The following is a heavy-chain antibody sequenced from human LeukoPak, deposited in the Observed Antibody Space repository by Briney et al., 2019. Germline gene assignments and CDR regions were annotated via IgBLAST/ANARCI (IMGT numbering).Heavy chain of an antibody. J-gene: IGHJ6*02. Sequence: SVKVSCKASGGTFSSYAISWVRQAPGQGLEWMGRIIPILGIANYAQKFQGRVTITADKSTSTAYMELSSLRSEDTAVYYCARRYTGYYYYYGMDVWGQGTTVTVSS. V-gene: IGHV1-69*04. CDR1: GGTFSSYA. D-gene: IGHD3-16*02. CDR2: IIPILGIA. CDR3: ARRYTGYYYYYGMDV.